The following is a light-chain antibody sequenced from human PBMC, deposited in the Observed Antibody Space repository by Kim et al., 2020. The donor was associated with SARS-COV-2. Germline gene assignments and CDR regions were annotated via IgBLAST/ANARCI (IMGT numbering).Light chain of an antibody. CDR1: RDISTW. J-gene: IGKJ1*01. CDR3: QQYKSYPWT. CDR2: KAS. V-gene: IGKV1-5*03. Sequence: DIQMTQSPSTLSASVGDRVTITCRASRDISTWVAWYQQKPGKAPKLLIYKASNLQSGVPPRFSGSGSGTEFTLTTSSLQPDDFATSYCQQYKSYPWTFGQGTKVDIK.